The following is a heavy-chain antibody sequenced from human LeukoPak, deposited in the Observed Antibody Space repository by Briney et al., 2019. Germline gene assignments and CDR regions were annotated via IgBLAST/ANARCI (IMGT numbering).Heavy chain of an antibody. J-gene: IGHJ4*02. CDR2: IYHSGST. V-gene: IGHV4-38-2*02. D-gene: IGHD3-22*01. CDR1: GYSISSDYY. Sequence: PSETLSLTCTVSGYSISSDYYWGWIRQPPGKGLEWIGSIYHSGSTYYIPSLKSRVTISVDTSRNQFSLKLSSVTAADTAVYYCARQAYYYESSGYYTIPDLIDYWGQGTLVTVSS. CDR3: ARQAYYYESSGYYTIPDLIDY.